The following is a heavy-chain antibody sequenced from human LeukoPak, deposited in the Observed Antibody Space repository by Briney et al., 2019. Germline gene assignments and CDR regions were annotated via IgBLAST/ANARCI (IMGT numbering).Heavy chain of an antibody. CDR1: GGSFSGYY. Sequence: RPSETLSLXCAVYGGSFSGYYWSWIRQPPGKGLEWIGEINHSGSTNYNPSLKSRVTISVDTSKNQFSLKLSSVTAADTAVYYCARGWDSSGYLYYYYYYMDVWGKGTTVTVSS. CDR3: ARGWDSSGYLYYYYYYMDV. CDR2: INHSGST. D-gene: IGHD3-22*01. J-gene: IGHJ6*03. V-gene: IGHV4-34*01.